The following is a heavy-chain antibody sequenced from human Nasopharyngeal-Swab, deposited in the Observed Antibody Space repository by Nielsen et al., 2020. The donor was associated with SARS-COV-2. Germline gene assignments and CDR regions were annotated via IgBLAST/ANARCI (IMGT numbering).Heavy chain of an antibody. CDR2: ISSSSSYI. D-gene: IGHD3-16*01. J-gene: IGHJ4*02. V-gene: IGHV3-21*01. Sequence: GESLKISCAASGFTFSSYSMNWVRPAPGKGLEWVSSISSSSSYIYYADSVKCRFTISRDNAKNSLYLQMNSLRAEDTAVYYCARDWGVPSDYWGQGTLVTVSS. CDR3: ARDWGVPSDY. CDR1: GFTFSSYS.